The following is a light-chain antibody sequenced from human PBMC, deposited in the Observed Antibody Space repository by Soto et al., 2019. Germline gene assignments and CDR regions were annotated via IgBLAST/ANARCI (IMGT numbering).Light chain of an antibody. CDR3: HQRNNWPPFT. V-gene: IGKV3-11*01. CDR1: PSVSNS. J-gene: IGKJ4*02. CDR2: DAS. Sequence: ESVLTQSPATLSLSPGERATLSCRASPSVSNSLAWYQHKPGQAPRLLIYDASTRATGVPTRFSGSGSGTDFTLTISSLVHEDVAVYYCHQRNNWPPFTFGGGTRVEIK.